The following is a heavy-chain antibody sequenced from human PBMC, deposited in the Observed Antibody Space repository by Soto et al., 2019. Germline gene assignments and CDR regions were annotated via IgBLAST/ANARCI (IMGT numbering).Heavy chain of an antibody. CDR1: GYTLTELS. Sequence: RASVKVSCKVSGYTLTELSMHWVRQAPGKELEWMGGFDPEDGETIYAQKFQGRVPMTEDTSTDTAYMELSSLRSEDTAVYYCATDRAAVAGTSAEYFQHWGQGTLVTVSS. CDR2: FDPEDGET. D-gene: IGHD6-19*01. CDR3: ATDRAAVAGTSAEYFQH. J-gene: IGHJ1*01. V-gene: IGHV1-24*01.